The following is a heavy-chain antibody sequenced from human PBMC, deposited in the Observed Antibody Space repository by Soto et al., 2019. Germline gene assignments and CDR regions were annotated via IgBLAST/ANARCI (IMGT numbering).Heavy chain of an antibody. CDR1: GFTFGGYA. CDR3: GRKPQGSVTVTGNWYFDL. V-gene: IGHV3-23*01. J-gene: IGHJ2*01. D-gene: IGHD4-17*01. CDR2: ISGGGDAT. Sequence: EVQLLESGGGLLQPGGSLRLSCAASGFTFGGYAMNWVRQAPGKGLEWVSGISGGGDATFYTDSVKGRFTISRDNSGNTLYLQMNSLRAEDTAVYFCGRKPQGSVTVTGNWYFDLWGRGTLVTVSS.